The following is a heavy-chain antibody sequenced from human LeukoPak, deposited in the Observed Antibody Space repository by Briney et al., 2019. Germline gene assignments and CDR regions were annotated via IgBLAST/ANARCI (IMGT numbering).Heavy chain of an antibody. J-gene: IGHJ2*01. CDR1: GGSISGLY. Sequence: SETLSLTCSVSGGSISGLYWTWIRQPAGKGLEWIGRIYTSGTTNYNPSLKSRVTMSVDTSKNQFSLKLTSVTAADTAVYYCARVLAYWYFDLWGRGILVTVSS. V-gene: IGHV4-4*07. CDR2: IYTSGTT. CDR3: ARVLAYWYFDL.